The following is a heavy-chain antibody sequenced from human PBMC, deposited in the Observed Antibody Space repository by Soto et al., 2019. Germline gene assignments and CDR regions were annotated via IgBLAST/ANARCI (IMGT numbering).Heavy chain of an antibody. D-gene: IGHD6-19*01. CDR1: GYTFTSYY. V-gene: IGHV1-46*03. J-gene: IGHJ3*02. Sequence: ASVKGSCKASGYTFTSYYMHWVRQAPGQGLEWMGIINPSGGSTSYAQKFQGRVTMTRDTSTSTVYMELSSLRSEDTAVYYCARGMLLSSGWYEAFDIWGQGTMVTVSS. CDR2: INPSGGST. CDR3: ARGMLLSSGWYEAFDI.